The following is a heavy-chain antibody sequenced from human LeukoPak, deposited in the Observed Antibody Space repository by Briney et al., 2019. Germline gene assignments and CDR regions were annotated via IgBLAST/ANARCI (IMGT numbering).Heavy chain of an antibody. D-gene: IGHD2-21*02. CDR1: GGSINSGTYY. Sequence: SQTLSLTCTVSGGSINSGTYYWSWIRQPAGKGLEWIGRIYPSGTTNYNPSLKSRVTISVDTSKNQFSLKLTSVTAADTAVYYCARGGYCGDDRFFYSWGQGTLVTVSS. V-gene: IGHV4-61*02. CDR2: IYPSGTT. J-gene: IGHJ4*02. CDR3: ARGGYCGDDRFFYS.